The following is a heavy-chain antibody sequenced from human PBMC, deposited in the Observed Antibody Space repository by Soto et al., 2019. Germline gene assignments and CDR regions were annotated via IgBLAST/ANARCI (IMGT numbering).Heavy chain of an antibody. CDR1: GFNFNNYG. CDR3: ARRQISPHTRGAASARGGMDV. CDR2: IWNDGNGY. J-gene: IGHJ6*02. V-gene: IGHV3-33*01. Sequence: QVQLVESGGGVVQPGRSLRLSCAASGFNFNNYGMHWVRQAPGKGLEWVAVIWNDGNGYYYANSVKGRFTISRDNSKNTLFLQMSSLRADDTAVYYCARRQISPHTRGAASARGGMDVWGQGTTVTVSS. D-gene: IGHD6-13*01.